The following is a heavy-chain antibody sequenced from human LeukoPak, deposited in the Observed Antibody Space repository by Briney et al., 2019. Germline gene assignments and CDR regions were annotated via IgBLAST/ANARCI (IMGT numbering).Heavy chain of an antibody. V-gene: IGHV1-46*01. CDR1: GYTFTSYY. Sequence: GASGKVSCKASGYTFTSYYMYWVRQAPGQGLEWMGIINPSGGSTSYAQKFQGRVTMTRDTSTSTVYMELSSLRSEDTAVYYCARDPDYGGNPGSFDYWGQGTLVTVSS. D-gene: IGHD4-23*01. CDR3: ARDPDYGGNPGSFDY. CDR2: INPSGGST. J-gene: IGHJ4*02.